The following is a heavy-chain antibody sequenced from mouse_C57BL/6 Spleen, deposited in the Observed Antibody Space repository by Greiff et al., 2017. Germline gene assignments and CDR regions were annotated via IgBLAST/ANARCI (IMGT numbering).Heavy chain of an antibody. CDR3: ASPVGNYFDY. Sequence: EVQVVESGGGLVKPGGSLKLSCAASGFTFSDYGMHWVRQAPEKGLEWVAYISSGSSTIYYADTVKGRFTISRDNAKNTLFLQMTSLRSEDTAMYYCASPVGNYFDYWGQGTTLTVSS. D-gene: IGHD1-1*01. J-gene: IGHJ2*01. V-gene: IGHV5-17*01. CDR2: ISSGSSTI. CDR1: GFTFSDYG.